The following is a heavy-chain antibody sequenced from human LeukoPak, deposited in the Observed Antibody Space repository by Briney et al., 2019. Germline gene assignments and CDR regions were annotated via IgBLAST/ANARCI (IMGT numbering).Heavy chain of an antibody. CDR3: ARVLDDFWSGYKKGRWFDP. D-gene: IGHD3-3*01. Sequence: SETLSLTCTVSGGSISSSSYYWGWIRQPPGKGLEWIGSIYYSGSTYYNPSLKSRVTISVDTSKNQFSLKLSSVTAADTAVYYCARVLDDFWSGYKKGRWFDPWGQGTLVTVSS. J-gene: IGHJ5*02. CDR2: IYYSGST. CDR1: GGSISSSSYY. V-gene: IGHV4-39*01.